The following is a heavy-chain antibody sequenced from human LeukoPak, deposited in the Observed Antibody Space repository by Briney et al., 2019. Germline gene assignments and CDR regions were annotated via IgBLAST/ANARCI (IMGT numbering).Heavy chain of an antibody. J-gene: IGHJ4*02. D-gene: IGHD2-21*02. CDR2: INQDASEI. CDR1: GFTLSSYG. V-gene: IGHV3-7*01. CDR3: ATDRDNSDWQKRFDS. Sequence: GGSLRLSCAASGFTLSSYGMHWVRQAPGKGLEWVGNINQDASEINYVDSVRGRFTISRDNAKNSLHLQMNSLRAEDTAVYYCATDRDNSDWQKRFDSWGQGTLVTVSS.